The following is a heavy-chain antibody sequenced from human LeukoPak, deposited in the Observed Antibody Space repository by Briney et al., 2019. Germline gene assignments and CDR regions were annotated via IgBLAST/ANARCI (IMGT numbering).Heavy chain of an antibody. CDR1: GGTFSSYD. V-gene: IGHV1-69*06. Sequence: SVKVSCKASGGTFSSYDISWVRQAPGQGLEWMGGIMPMFGKANYAQKFQGRVTTTADKATSTAYMELSSLRSEDTAVYYCAGGRTDIVVVSATLRNYYFDYWGQGTLVTVSS. D-gene: IGHD2-2*01. CDR2: IMPMFGKA. J-gene: IGHJ4*02. CDR3: AGGRTDIVVVSATLRNYYFDY.